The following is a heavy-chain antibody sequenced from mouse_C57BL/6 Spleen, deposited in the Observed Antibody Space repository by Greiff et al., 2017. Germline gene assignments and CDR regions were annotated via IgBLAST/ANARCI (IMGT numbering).Heavy chain of an antibody. V-gene: IGHV1-82*01. CDR2: IYPGDGDT. Sequence: LVESGPELVKPGASVKISCKASGYAFSSSWMNWVKQRPGKGLEWIGRIYPGDGDTNYNGKFKGKATLTADKSSSTAYMQLSSLTSEDSAVYFCARGGYDLYAMDYWGQGTSVTVSS. CDR3: ARGGYDLYAMDY. D-gene: IGHD2-2*01. J-gene: IGHJ4*01. CDR1: GYAFSSSW.